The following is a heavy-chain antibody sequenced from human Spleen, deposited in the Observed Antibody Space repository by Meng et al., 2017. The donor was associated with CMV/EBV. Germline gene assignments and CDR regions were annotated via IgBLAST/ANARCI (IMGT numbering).Heavy chain of an antibody. V-gene: IGHV3-21*04. CDR3: AKDQNIVATIETDY. Sequence: SGFTFSSYSMNWVRQAPGKGLEWVSSISSSSSYIYYADSVKGRFTISRDNSKNTLYLQMNSLRAVDTAVYYCAKDQNIVATIETDYWGQGTLVTVSS. CDR1: GFTFSSYS. J-gene: IGHJ4*02. CDR2: ISSSSSYI. D-gene: IGHD5-12*01.